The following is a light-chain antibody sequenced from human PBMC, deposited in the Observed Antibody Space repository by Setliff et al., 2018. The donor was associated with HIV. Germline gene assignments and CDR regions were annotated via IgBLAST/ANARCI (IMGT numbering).Light chain of an antibody. J-gene: IGLJ1*01. V-gene: IGLV2-23*02. Sequence: QSALTQPPSVSGSPGQSIIISCTGTTSDIGSYNRVSWYQQRPGTAPKLIIYEVNKRPSGVSNRFSGSKSGTTASLAISGLQADDDADYYCCSYAGSNIFVVFGTGTKSPS. CDR3: CSYAGSNIFVV. CDR2: EVN. CDR1: TSDIGSYNR.